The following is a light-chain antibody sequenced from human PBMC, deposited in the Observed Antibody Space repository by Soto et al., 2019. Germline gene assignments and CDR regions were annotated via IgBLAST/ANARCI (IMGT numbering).Light chain of an antibody. CDR2: GAS. CDR3: QQYGSSPYT. CDR1: QSVNSNY. V-gene: IGKV3-20*01. Sequence: EIVLTQSPGTLSLSPGERATLSCRASQSVNSNYLAWYQQKPGQAPRLLIYGASSRATGIPDRFSGSGSGTDFTLTISRLEPADLAVFYCQQYGSSPYTFGQGTKLEI. J-gene: IGKJ2*01.